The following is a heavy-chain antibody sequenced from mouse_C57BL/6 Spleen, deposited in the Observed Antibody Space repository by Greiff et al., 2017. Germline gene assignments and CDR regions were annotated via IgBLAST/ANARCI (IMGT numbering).Heavy chain of an antibody. V-gene: IGHV1-82*01. D-gene: IGHD1-1*01. CDR3: ARAPLYYYDAMDY. CDR1: GYAFSSSW. J-gene: IGHJ4*01. CDR2: IYPGDGDT. Sequence: QVQLQQSGPELVKPGASVKISCKASGYAFSSSWMNWVKQRPGKGLEWIGRIYPGDGDTTYNGKFKGKATLTADKSSSTAYMQLSSLTSEDSAVYVCARAPLYYYDAMDYWGQGTSVTVSS.